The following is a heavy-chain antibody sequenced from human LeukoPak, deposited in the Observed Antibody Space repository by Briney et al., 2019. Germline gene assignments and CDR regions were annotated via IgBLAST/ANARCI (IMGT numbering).Heavy chain of an antibody. J-gene: IGHJ4*02. CDR3: ARYGSGSYHFDY. CDR1: GGSINNYY. Sequence: KSSETLSLTCTVSGGSINNYYWSWIRQPPGKGLEWIGFIYYSGSTNYNPSLKSRLPISVDTSKNQFSLKLSSVTAADTAVYYCARYGSGSYHFDYWGQGTLVTVSS. D-gene: IGHD3-10*01. V-gene: IGHV4-59*01. CDR2: IYYSGST.